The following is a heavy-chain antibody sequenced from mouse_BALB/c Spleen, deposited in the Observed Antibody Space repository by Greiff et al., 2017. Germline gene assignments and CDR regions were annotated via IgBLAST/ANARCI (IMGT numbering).Heavy chain of an antibody. J-gene: IGHJ4*01. Sequence: EVHLVESGGDLVKPGGSLKLSCAASGFTFSSYGMSWVRQTPDKRLEWVATISSGGSYTYYPDSVKGRFTISRDNAKNTLYLQMSSLKSEDTAMYYCARQSHYYAMDYWGQGTSVTVSS. CDR3: ARQSHYYAMDY. CDR1: GFTFSSYG. V-gene: IGHV5-6*01. CDR2: ISSGGSYT.